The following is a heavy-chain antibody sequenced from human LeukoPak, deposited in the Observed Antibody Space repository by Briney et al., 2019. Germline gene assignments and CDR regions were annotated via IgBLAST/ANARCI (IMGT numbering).Heavy chain of an antibody. V-gene: IGHV1-18*01. D-gene: IGHD6-6*01. Sequence: ASVKVSCKASGYTFTSYSINWARQAPGQGLEWMGWISTYNGNTNYAQKLQGRVTMTTDTSTSTAYMELRSLRSDDTAVYYCAKDRWWDGGSSFDNWGQGTLVTVSS. CDR3: AKDRWWDGGSSFDN. CDR1: GYTFTSYS. CDR2: ISTYNGNT. J-gene: IGHJ4*02.